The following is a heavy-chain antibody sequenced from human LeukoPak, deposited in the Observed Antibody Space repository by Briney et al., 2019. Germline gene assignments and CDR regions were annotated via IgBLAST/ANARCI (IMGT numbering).Heavy chain of an antibody. CDR1: GGSISSYY. CDR2: IYYSGST. J-gene: IGHJ4*02. V-gene: IGHV4-59*08. D-gene: IGHD3-10*01. CDR3: ARLGYGSGSYHVDY. Sequence: SETLSLTCTVSGGSISSYYWSWIRRPPGKGLEWIGYIYYSGSTNYNPSLKSRVTISVDTSKNQFSLKLSSVTAADTAVYYCARLGYGSGSYHVDYWGQGTLVTVSS.